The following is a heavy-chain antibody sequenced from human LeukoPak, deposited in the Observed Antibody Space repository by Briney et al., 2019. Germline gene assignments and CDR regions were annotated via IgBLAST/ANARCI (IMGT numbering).Heavy chain of an antibody. CDR1: GFTFTNYG. D-gene: IGHD5-18*01. CDR2: VWSDGTNK. Sequence: PGGSLRLSCAASGFTFTNYGMHWVRQAPGKGLEWVAVVWSDGTNKYYADSVKGRFTISRDNAKNSLYLQMNSLRAEDTAVYYCARDGYNSGYLKALDYWAREPYSPSPQ. J-gene: IGHJ4*02. V-gene: IGHV3-33*01. CDR3: ARDGYNSGYLKALDY.